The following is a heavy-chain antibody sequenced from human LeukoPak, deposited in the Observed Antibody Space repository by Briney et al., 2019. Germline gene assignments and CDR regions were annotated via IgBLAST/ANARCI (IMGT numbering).Heavy chain of an antibody. CDR2: ISSSSTI. CDR3: ARDSSRGGFAFDI. Sequence: GGSLRLSCAASGFTFSSYSMNWVRQAPGKGLEWVSYISSSSTIYYADSVKGRFTISRDNAKNSLYLQMNSLRAEDTAVYYCARDSSRGGFAFDIWGQGTMVTVSS. D-gene: IGHD6-13*01. CDR1: GFTFSSYS. V-gene: IGHV3-48*01. J-gene: IGHJ3*02.